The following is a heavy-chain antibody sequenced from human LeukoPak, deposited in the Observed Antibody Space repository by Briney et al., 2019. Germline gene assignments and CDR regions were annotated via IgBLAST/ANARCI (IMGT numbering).Heavy chain of an antibody. CDR3: ASDYDILTGYSPGDDY. CDR2: ISSSGSTI. V-gene: IGHV3-11*01. J-gene: IGHJ4*02. Sequence: GGSLRLSCAASGFTFSDYYMSWIRQAPGKGLEWVSYISSSGSTIYYADSVKGRFTISRDNAKNSLYLQMNSLRAEDTAVYYCASDYDILTGYSPGDDYWGQGTLVTVFS. CDR1: GFTFSDYY. D-gene: IGHD3-9*01.